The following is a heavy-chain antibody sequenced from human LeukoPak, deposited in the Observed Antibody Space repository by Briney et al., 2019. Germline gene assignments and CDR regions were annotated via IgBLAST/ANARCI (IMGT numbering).Heavy chain of an antibody. CDR3: GRAYDYVWGSYRYPPGY. V-gene: IGHV3-7*01. D-gene: IGHD3-16*02. J-gene: IGHJ4*02. CDR2: IKQDGSEK. CDR1: GFTFNNAW. Sequence: GGSLRLSCAASGFTFNNAWMSWVRQAPGKGLEWVANIKQDGSEKYYVDSVKGRSTISRDNAKNSLYLQMSSLRAEDTAVYYCGRAYDYVWGSYRYPPGYWGQGTLVTVSS.